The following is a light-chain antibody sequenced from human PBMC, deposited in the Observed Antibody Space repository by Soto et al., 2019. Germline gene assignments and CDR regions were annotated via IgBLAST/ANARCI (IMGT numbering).Light chain of an antibody. Sequence: EIVLTQSPGTLSLSPGARATLSCRASQTLSNSFIAWYQQKPGQAPRLLIYDTSSRATGVPDRYSASGSGTDFTLTISRLEPEEFAVFFCQKHGTSEIIVGQGTRLEIK. CDR3: QKHGTSEII. CDR2: DTS. V-gene: IGKV3-20*01. CDR1: QTLSNSF. J-gene: IGKJ5*01.